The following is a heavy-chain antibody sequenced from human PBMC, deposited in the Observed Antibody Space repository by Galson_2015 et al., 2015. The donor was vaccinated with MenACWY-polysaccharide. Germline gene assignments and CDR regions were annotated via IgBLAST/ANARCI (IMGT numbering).Heavy chain of an antibody. CDR3: AKGGGSGWGPYEDY. CDR2: ISWNSGSI. J-gene: IGHJ4*02. CDR1: GFTFDDYA. V-gene: IGHV3-9*01. D-gene: IGHD6-19*01. Sequence: SLRLSCAASGFTFDDYAMHWVRQAPGKGLEWVSGISWNSGSIGYADSVKGRFTISRDNAKNSLYLQMNSLRAEDTALYYCAKGGGSGWGPYEDYWGQGTLVTVSS.